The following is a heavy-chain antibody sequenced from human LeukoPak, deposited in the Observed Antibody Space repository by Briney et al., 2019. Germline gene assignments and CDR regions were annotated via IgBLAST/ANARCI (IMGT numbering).Heavy chain of an antibody. J-gene: IGHJ4*02. CDR2: ISSSSRYM. D-gene: IGHD5-18*01. V-gene: IGHV3-21*01. CDR1: GFTFSSYS. CDR3: ARGRGRYSYGPGVSDY. Sequence: PGGSLRLSCAASGFTFSSYSMNWVRQAPGKGLEWVSSISSSSRYMYYADSVKGRFTISRDNAKNSLYLQMNSLRAENTAVYYCARGRGRYSYGPGVSDYWGQGTLVTVSS.